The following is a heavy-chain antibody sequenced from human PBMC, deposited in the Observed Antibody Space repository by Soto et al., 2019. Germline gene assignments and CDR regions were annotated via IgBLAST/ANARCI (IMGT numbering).Heavy chain of an antibody. CDR2: IIPILGIA. D-gene: IGHD3-10*01. CDR3: ARDPLYYGSGSYCDY. V-gene: IGHV1-69*04. Sequence: SVKVSCKASGCTFSSYTISWVRRAPGQGLEWMGRIIPILGIANYAQKFQGRVTITADKSTSTAYMELSSLRSEDTAVYYCARDPLYYGSGSYCDYWGQGTLVTVSS. CDR1: GCTFSSYT. J-gene: IGHJ4*02.